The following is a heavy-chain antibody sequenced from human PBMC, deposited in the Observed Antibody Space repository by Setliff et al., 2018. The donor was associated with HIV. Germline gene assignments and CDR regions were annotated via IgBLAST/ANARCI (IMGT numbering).Heavy chain of an antibody. D-gene: IGHD4-4*01. CDR2: IFYTGSS. J-gene: IGHJ6*02. V-gene: IGHV4-30-4*08. CDR3: ARHPYSPDYALDV. Sequence: SETLSLTCDVSGGSISTADYYWTWIRQPPGKGLEWIGSIFYTGSSYSNPSLKSRLTFSIDTSKNHFSLRLTSVTAADTATYYCARHPYSPDYALDVWGQGTTVTVSS. CDR1: GGSISTADYY.